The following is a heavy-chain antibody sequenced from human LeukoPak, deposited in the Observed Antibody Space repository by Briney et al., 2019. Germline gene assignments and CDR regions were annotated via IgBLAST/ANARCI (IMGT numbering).Heavy chain of an antibody. CDR1: GFTFSNYW. V-gene: IGHV3-74*01. D-gene: IGHD1-26*01. J-gene: IGHJ3*02. CDR3: LTVVETTIAAFDI. CDR2: IDANAKTT. Sequence: GGSLRLSCAASGFTFSNYWLHWVRQAPGKGLVWISRIDANAKTTSYADSVKGRFTISTDNAKKTLYLQMNSLRVEDTAVYYCLTVVETTIAAFDIWGQGTMVTVSS.